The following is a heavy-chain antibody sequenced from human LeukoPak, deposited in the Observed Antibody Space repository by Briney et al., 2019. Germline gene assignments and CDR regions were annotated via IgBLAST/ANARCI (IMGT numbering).Heavy chain of an antibody. V-gene: IGHV4-39*07. CDR1: GGSISSSSYY. Sequence: SETLSLTCTVSGGSISSSSYYWGWIRQPPGKGLEWIGSIYYSGSTYYNPSLKSRVTISVDTSKNQFSLKLSSVTAADTAVYYCARGVPKRWLQLLYYFDYWGQGTLVTVSS. J-gene: IGHJ4*02. CDR2: IYYSGST. D-gene: IGHD5-24*01. CDR3: ARGVPKRWLQLLYYFDY.